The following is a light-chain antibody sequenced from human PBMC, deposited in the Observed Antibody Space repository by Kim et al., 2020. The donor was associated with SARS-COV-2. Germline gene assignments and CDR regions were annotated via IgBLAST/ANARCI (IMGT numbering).Light chain of an antibody. CDR1: QSVSVSY. CDR2: GTS. V-gene: IGKV3-20*01. CDR3: QQYETLPLT. J-gene: IGKJ4*01. Sequence: LSPGETATLSCRASQSVSVSYLAWYQKKTGQPPRFLIYGTSSRAAGIPDRFRGSGFGTDFTLTISGLEPEDFAVYFCQQYETLPLTLGGGTKLEI.